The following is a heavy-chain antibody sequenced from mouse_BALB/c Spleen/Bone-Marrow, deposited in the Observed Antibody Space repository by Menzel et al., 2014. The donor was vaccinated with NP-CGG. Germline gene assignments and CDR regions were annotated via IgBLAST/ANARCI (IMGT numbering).Heavy chain of an antibody. D-gene: IGHD2-3*01. V-gene: IGHV1S81*02. Sequence: QVQLQQSGAELVKPGASVKLSCKASGYTFTFYWIHWVKQRPGQGLEWIGEINPSNGRTNYNEKVKNKATLTVDKSSSTAYMQLSSLTSEDSAVYFCARYDGPAWFAYWGQGTLVTVSA. CDR1: GYTFTFYW. CDR2: INPSNGRT. J-gene: IGHJ3*01. CDR3: ARYDGPAWFAY.